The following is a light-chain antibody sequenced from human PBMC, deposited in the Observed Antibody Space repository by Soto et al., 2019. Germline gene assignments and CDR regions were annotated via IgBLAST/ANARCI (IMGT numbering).Light chain of an antibody. V-gene: IGKV3-20*01. Sequence: EIVLTQSPGTLSLSPGERATLSCRASQSVSNYYLAWYQQKPGQAPRLLIYGASNRATGIPDRFSGSGSGTDFTLTISRLEPEDFAAYYCQQYGSSGTFGQGTKVDLK. J-gene: IGKJ1*01. CDR3: QQYGSSGT. CDR2: GAS. CDR1: QSVSNYY.